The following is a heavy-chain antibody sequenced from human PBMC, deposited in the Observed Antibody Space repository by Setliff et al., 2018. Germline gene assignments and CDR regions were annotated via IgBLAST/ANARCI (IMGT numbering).Heavy chain of an antibody. V-gene: IGHV1-18*01. CDR1: GYSFTSFS. J-gene: IGHJ3*02. D-gene: IGHD6-19*01. CDR2: VSTYNGDA. CDR3: ARRPIALAGYRKGAFDI. Sequence: ASVKVSCKASGYSFTSFSITWVRQAPGQGLEWLGWVSTYNGDAKSAQKFRGRVTMTTDISTSTVYMELRTLRSDDTAVYYCARRPIALAGYRKGAFDIWGQGTMVTVSS.